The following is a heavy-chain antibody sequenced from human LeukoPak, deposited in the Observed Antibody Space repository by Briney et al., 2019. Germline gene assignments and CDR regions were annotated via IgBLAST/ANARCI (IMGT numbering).Heavy chain of an antibody. CDR1: GYTFTSSG. Sequence: ASVKVSCKASGYTFTSSGISWVRQAPGQGLEWMAWISGYDGRTNYAQKFQDRVIMTTDTSTSTAYMGLRSLRSDDTAVYYCARDWNYRGLDVWGQGTTVTVSS. J-gene: IGHJ6*02. CDR2: ISGYDGRT. CDR3: ARDWNYRGLDV. D-gene: IGHD1-7*01. V-gene: IGHV1-18*01.